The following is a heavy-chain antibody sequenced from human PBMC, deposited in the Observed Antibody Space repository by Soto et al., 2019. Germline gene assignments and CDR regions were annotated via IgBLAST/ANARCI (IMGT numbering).Heavy chain of an antibody. CDR3: AKPSSIAARQAGMDV. V-gene: IGHV3-30*18. J-gene: IGHJ6*02. Sequence: QVQLVESGGGVVQPGRSLRLSCAASGFTFSSYGMHWVRQAPGKGLEWVAVISYDGSNKYYADSVKGRFTISRDNSKNTLYLQMNSLRAEDTAVYYCAKPSSIAARQAGMDVWGQGTTVTVSS. D-gene: IGHD6-6*01. CDR1: GFTFSSYG. CDR2: ISYDGSNK.